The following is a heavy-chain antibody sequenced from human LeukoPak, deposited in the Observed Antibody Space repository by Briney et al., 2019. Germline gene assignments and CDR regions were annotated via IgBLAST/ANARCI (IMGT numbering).Heavy chain of an antibody. Sequence: PSETLSLTCAVYGGSVSGGNYYCSWTRQSPGKGLEWIGYIHYSGSTVYSPSLKSRVTMSIDTSKNQFSLNLSSVTAADTAVYYCARTGSTGGYWGQGTLVTVSS. CDR2: IHYSGST. V-gene: IGHV4-61*01. J-gene: IGHJ4*02. CDR3: ARTGSTGGY. D-gene: IGHD1-14*01. CDR1: GGSVSGGNYY.